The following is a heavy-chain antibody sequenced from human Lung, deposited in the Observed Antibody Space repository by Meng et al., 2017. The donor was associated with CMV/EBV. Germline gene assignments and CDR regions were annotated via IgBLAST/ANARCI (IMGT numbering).Heavy chain of an antibody. Sequence: LSCTVSGYSINSGYYWGWIRQPPGKGLEWIGSVYKSGTTYYKPSLKSRVTISLETSKNQFSLKLSSVTAADTAVYYCARGFHGTVDYWGQGTLVXVSS. CDR3: ARGFHGTVDY. CDR2: VYKSGTT. CDR1: GYSINSGYY. J-gene: IGHJ4*02. V-gene: IGHV4-38-2*02.